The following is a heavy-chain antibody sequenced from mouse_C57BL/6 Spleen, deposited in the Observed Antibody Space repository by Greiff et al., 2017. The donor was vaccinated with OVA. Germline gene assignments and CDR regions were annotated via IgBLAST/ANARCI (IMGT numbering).Heavy chain of an antibody. D-gene: IGHD1-1*01. CDR2: IYIGNGYT. CDR1: GYTFTSYG. Sequence: EVQLVESGAELVRPGSSVKMSCKTSGYTFTSYGINWVKQRPGQGLEWIGYIYIGNGYTAYNEKFKGKATLTSDTSSSTAYMQLSSLTSEDSAIYFGARRDYGSSYVFDYWGQGTTLTVSS. V-gene: IGHV1-58*01. J-gene: IGHJ2*01. CDR3: ARRDYGSSYVFDY.